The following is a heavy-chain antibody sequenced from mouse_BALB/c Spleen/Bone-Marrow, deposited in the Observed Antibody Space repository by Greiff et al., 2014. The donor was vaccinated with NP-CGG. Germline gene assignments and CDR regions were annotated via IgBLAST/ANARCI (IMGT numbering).Heavy chain of an antibody. CDR3: ARGGLHYFDY. CDR1: GYTFTSYW. V-gene: IGHV1S41*01. D-gene: IGHD3-3*01. Sequence: DLVKPGASVKLSCKASGYTFTSYWINWIKQRPGQGLEWIGRIAPGSGSTYYNEMFKGKATLIVDTSSSTAYIQLSSLSSEDSAVYFGARGGLHYFDYWGQGTTLTVSS. J-gene: IGHJ2*01. CDR2: IAPGSGST.